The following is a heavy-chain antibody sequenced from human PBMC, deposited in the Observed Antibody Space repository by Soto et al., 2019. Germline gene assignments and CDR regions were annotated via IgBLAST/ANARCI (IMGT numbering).Heavy chain of an antibody. J-gene: IGHJ6*02. CDR1: GFTFDDYA. CDR3: VKDVSGRGSFYYYFGMDV. D-gene: IGHD3-16*01. Sequence: GGSLRLSCAASGFTFDDYAMHWVRQAPGKGLEWVSGISWNSGSIRYTDSVKARFTISRDNAKNSLYLQMNSLRAEDTALYYCVKDVSGRGSFYYYFGMDVWGHGTTVTVSS. CDR2: ISWNSGSI. V-gene: IGHV3-9*01.